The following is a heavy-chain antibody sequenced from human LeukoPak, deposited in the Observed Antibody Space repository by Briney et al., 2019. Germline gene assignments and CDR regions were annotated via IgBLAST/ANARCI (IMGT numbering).Heavy chain of an antibody. Sequence: SVKVSCKASGGTFSSYAISWVRQAPGQGLEWMGRIIPILGLVNYAQKFQGRVTITADKSTTTAYMQLSSLRSEDTAVYYCARDNRQGSSGYSYFDYWGQGTLVTVSS. D-gene: IGHD3-22*01. CDR3: ARDNRQGSSGYSYFDY. CDR2: IIPILGLV. V-gene: IGHV1-69*04. J-gene: IGHJ4*02. CDR1: GGTFSSYA.